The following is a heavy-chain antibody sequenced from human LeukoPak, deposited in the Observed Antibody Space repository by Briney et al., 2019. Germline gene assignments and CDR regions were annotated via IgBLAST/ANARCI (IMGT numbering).Heavy chain of an antibody. J-gene: IGHJ4*02. CDR2: LYSGGTT. D-gene: IGHD6-19*01. CDR1: GFSVSSNY. V-gene: IGHV3-53*01. CDR3: AREFSGCDY. Sequence: GGSLRLSCAVSGFSVSSNYMTWVRQAPGKGLEWVSVLYSGGTTYYADSVKGRFTISRDNSKNMLYLQMNSLRAEDTAVYYCAREFSGCDYWGQGTLVTVSS.